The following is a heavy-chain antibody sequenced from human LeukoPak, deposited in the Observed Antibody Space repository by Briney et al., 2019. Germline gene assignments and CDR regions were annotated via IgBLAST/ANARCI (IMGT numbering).Heavy chain of an antibody. J-gene: IGHJ4*02. CDR2: IYYSGST. Sequence: SETLSLTCTVSGGSISSSSYYWGWIRQPPGKGLEWIGSIYYSGSTYYNPSLKSRVTISVDTSKNQFSLKLSSVTAADTAVYYCARGAAASYWGQGTLVTVSS. D-gene: IGHD6-25*01. V-gene: IGHV4-39*07. CDR1: GGSISSSSYY. CDR3: ARGAAASY.